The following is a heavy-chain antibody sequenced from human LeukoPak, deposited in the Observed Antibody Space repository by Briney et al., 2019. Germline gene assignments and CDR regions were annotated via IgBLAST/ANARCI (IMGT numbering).Heavy chain of an antibody. Sequence: PGGSLRLSCAASGFTFSSYATHWVRQAPGKGLEWVAVISYDGSNKYYADSVKGRFTISRDNSKDTLYLQMNSLRAEDTAVYYCARDLEYNWNYVNSAAFDIWGQGTMVTVSS. CDR1: GFTFSSYA. D-gene: IGHD1-7*01. V-gene: IGHV3-30-3*01. CDR3: ARDLEYNWNYVNSAAFDI. J-gene: IGHJ3*02. CDR2: ISYDGSNK.